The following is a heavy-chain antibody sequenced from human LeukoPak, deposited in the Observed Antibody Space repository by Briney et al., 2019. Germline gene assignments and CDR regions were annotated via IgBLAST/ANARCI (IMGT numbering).Heavy chain of an antibody. V-gene: IGHV4-34*01. J-gene: IGHJ5*02. CDR2: INHRRST. Sequence: SETLSLTCAVYGGSFSGYYWSWIRQPPGKGLEWIGEINHRRSTNYNPSLKSRVTMSVDTSKNQFSLNLSSVTAADTAVYYCAGGGMGIVTMVRGVIGWFDPWGQGTLVTVSS. CDR3: AGGGMGIVTMVRGVIGWFDP. CDR1: GGSFSGYY. D-gene: IGHD3-10*01.